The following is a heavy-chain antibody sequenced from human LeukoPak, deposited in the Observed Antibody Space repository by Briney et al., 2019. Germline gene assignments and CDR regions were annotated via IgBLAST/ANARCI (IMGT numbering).Heavy chain of an antibody. V-gene: IGHV3-66*01. Sequence: PGGSPRLSCAASGFTVSSNYMSWVRQAPGKGLEWVSVIYSGGSTYYADSVKGRFTISRDNSKNTLYLQMNSLRAEDTAVYYCARDGYYYDSSGYYDYWGQGTWSPSPQ. CDR2: IYSGGST. J-gene: IGHJ4*02. CDR3: ARDGYYYDSSGYYDY. D-gene: IGHD3-22*01. CDR1: GFTVSSNY.